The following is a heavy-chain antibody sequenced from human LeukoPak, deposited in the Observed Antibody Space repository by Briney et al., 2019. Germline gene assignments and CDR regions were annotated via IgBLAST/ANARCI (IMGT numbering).Heavy chain of an antibody. CDR2: VHHSGTT. CDR3: ARQPSVVPTAAVDY. J-gene: IGHJ4*02. Sequence: SETLSLTCAVSGYAISNGYYWGWIRQHPGKGLEWIGYVHHSGTTSYNPSLTSRVSISIDTSKALFSLRLNSVTAADTAVYYCARQPSVVPTAAVDYWGRGILVTVSS. CDR1: GYAISNGYY. D-gene: IGHD2-2*01. V-gene: IGHV4-31*11.